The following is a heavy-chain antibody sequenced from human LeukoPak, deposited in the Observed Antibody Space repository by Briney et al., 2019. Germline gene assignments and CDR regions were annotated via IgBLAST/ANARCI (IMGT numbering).Heavy chain of an antibody. Sequence: GGSLRLSCAASGFTFSSCAMNWVRQAPGKGLEWVSYISSSGSTIYYADSVKGRFTISRDNAKNSLYLQMNSLRAEDTAVYYCARNPRYAFDIWGQGTMVTVSS. J-gene: IGHJ3*02. CDR3: ARNPRYAFDI. CDR2: ISSSGSTI. V-gene: IGHV3-48*04. CDR1: GFTFSSCA.